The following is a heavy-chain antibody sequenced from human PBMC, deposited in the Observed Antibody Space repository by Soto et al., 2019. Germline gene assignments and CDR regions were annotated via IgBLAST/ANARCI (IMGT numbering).Heavy chain of an antibody. CDR1: GFTFSGSA. Sequence: EVQLVESGGGLVQPGGSLKLSCAASGFTFSGSAMHWVRQASGIGLEWVGRIRSKANSYATAYAASVKGRFTISRDDSKNTAYLQMNSLNTEDTAVYYCTSQYRGVDIWGQGTMVTVSS. CDR2: IRSKANSYAT. V-gene: IGHV3-73*02. D-gene: IGHD2-15*01. CDR3: TSQYRGVDI. J-gene: IGHJ3*02.